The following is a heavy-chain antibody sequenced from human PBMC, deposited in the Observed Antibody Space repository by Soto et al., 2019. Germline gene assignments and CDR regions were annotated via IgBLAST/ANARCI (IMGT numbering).Heavy chain of an antibody. D-gene: IGHD3-3*01. V-gene: IGHV3-21*01. CDR2: ISSSSSYI. J-gene: IGHJ6*02. CDR1: GFTFSSYS. Sequence: GGSLRLSCAASGFTFSSYSMNWVRQAPGKGLEWVSSISSSSSYIYYADSVKGRFTISRDNAKNSLYLQMNSLRAEDTAVYYCARDRGYYDFWSGFSSYYYYGMDVWGQGTTVTVSS. CDR3: ARDRGYYDFWSGFSSYYYYGMDV.